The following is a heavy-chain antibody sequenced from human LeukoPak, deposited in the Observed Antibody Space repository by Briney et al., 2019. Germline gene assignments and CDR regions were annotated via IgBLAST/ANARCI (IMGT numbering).Heavy chain of an antibody. D-gene: IGHD2-2*01. CDR1: GSIFSSYW. J-gene: IGHJ4*02. CDR3: ARPYCSSSTCSQSGDY. Sequence: GASRQICGEGSGSIFSSYWIGGGRRLAGKGLEGMGIIYPGASHTRYSPSFQGQLTISADKSISPAYLQWSSLKASDTAMYYCARPYCSSSTCSQSGDYWGQGTLVTVSS. V-gene: IGHV5-51*01. CDR2: IYPGASHT.